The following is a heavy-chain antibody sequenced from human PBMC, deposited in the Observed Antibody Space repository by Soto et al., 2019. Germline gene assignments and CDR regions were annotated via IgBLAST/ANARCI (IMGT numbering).Heavy chain of an antibody. Sequence: GGSLRLSCAASGFTFSSYGMHWVRQAPGKGLEWVAVIWYDGSNKYYADSVKGRFTISRDNSKNTLYLQMNSLRAEDTAVYYCARGRSGWTLDYWGQGTLVTVSS. CDR2: IWYDGSNK. J-gene: IGHJ4*02. D-gene: IGHD6-19*01. CDR3: ARGRSGWTLDY. V-gene: IGHV3-33*01. CDR1: GFTFSSYG.